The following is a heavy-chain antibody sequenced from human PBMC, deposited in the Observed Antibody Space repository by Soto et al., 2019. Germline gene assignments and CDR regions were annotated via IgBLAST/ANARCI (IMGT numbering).Heavy chain of an antibody. V-gene: IGHV1-3*01. CDR2: INAGNGNR. Sequence: ASVKLSCKACGYTFSSYAMHWVRQAPGQRLEWMGWINAGNGNRKYSQKFQGRVTITRDTSASTAYMELSSLRSEDTAVYYCERDQGVVGPGDYWGQGTLVTVSS. D-gene: IGHD3-3*01. CDR3: ERDQGVVGPGDY. CDR1: GYTFSSYA. J-gene: IGHJ4*02.